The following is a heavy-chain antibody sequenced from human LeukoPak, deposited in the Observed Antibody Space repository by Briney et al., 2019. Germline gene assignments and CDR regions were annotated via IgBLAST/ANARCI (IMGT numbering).Heavy chain of an antibody. CDR3: TNTIFGVVTTY. CDR1: GFTFSSYA. CDR2: ISSSSSYI. D-gene: IGHD3-3*01. V-gene: IGHV3-21*01. J-gene: IGHJ4*02. Sequence: GGSLRLSCAVSGFTFSSYAMSWVRQAPGKGLEWVSSISSSSSYIYYADSVKGRFTISRDNAKNSLYLQMNSLRAEDTAVYYCTNTIFGVVTTYWGQGTLVTVSS.